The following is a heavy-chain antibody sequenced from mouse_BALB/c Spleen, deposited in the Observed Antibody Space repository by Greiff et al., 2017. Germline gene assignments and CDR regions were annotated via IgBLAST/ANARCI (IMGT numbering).Heavy chain of an antibody. CDR3: ARRGDV. Sequence: QVQLKESGPELVKPGASVKISCKASGYAFSSSWMNWVKQRPGQGLEWIGRIYPGDGDTNYNGKFKGKATLTADKSSSTAYMQLSSLTSVDSAVYFCARRGDVWGAGTTVTVSS. V-gene: IGHV1-82*01. J-gene: IGHJ1*01. CDR2: IYPGDGDT. CDR1: GYAFSSSW.